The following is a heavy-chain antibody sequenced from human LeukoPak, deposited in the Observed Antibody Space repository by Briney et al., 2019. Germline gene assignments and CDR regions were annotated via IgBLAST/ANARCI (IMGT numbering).Heavy chain of an antibody. Sequence: SEPLSLTCTVSGYSIGSGYYWGWIRQSPGKGLQWIGSIYHSGSTYYNSSLKSRVTISVDTSKNQFSLKLSSVTAADTAVYYCARHEYYDSRGSHYYSYYYMDVWGKGTTVTVSS. V-gene: IGHV4-38-2*02. CDR1: GYSIGSGYY. J-gene: IGHJ6*03. D-gene: IGHD3-22*01. CDR2: IYHSGST. CDR3: ARHEYYDSRGSHYYSYYYMDV.